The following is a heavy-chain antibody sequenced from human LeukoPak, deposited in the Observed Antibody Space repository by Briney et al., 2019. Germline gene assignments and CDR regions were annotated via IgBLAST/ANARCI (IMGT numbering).Heavy chain of an antibody. J-gene: IGHJ4*02. CDR2: INHSGST. CDR3: ARGRRIAARPPFDY. D-gene: IGHD6-6*01. Sequence: SETLSLTCAVYGGSFSGYYWSWIRQPPGKGLEWIGEINHSGSTNYNPSLKSRVTISVDMSKNQFSLKLSSVTAADTAVYYCARGRRIAARPPFDYWGQGTLVTVSS. CDR1: GGSFSGYY. V-gene: IGHV4-34*01.